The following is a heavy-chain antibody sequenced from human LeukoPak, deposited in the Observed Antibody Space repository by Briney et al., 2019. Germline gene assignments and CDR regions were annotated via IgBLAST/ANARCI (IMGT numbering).Heavy chain of an antibody. CDR2: IYPGDSDT. Sequence: GESLKISCKGSGYRFTSYWIGWVRQMPGKGLEWMGIIYPGDSDTRYSPSFQGQVTISADKSISTAYLQWSSLKASDTAMYYCARHRRYSSGGSNYYFDYWGQGTLVTVSS. D-gene: IGHD6-19*01. V-gene: IGHV5-51*01. CDR1: GYRFTSYW. J-gene: IGHJ4*02. CDR3: ARHRRYSSGGSNYYFDY.